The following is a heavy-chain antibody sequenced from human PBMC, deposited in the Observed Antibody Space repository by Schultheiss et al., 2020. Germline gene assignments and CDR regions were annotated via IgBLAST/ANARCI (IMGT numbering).Heavy chain of an antibody. J-gene: IGHJ4*02. Sequence: GGSLRLSCAASGFTVSNNYMNWVRQAPGKGLEWVSILYSDNTTYYADSVKGRLTISRDNSKNTLWLQMNSLRPEDTAIYYCARGGYSNTWWPPFDYWGQGTLVTVSS. V-gene: IGHV3-66*02. CDR2: LYSDNTT. CDR1: GFTVSNNY. D-gene: IGHD6-13*01. CDR3: ARGGYSNTWWPPFDY.